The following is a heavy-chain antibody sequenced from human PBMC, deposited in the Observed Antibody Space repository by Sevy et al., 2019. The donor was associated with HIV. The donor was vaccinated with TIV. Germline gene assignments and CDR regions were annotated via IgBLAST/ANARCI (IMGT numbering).Heavy chain of an antibody. J-gene: IGHJ4*02. CDR1: GFTFSSYA. V-gene: IGHV3-23*01. D-gene: IGHD5-18*01. CDR2: ISGSGGST. CDR3: AKEGGRGYSYGLSPQYFDY. Sequence: GESLKISCAASGFTFSSYAMSWVRQAPGKGLEWVSAISGSGGSTYYADSVKGRFTISRDNSKNTLYLQMNSLRAEDTAVYYCAKEGGRGYSYGLSPQYFDYWCQGTLVTVSS.